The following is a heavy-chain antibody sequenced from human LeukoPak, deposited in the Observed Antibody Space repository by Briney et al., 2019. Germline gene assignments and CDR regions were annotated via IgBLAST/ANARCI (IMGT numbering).Heavy chain of an antibody. CDR1: GFSIRSSW. CDR2: KNEDGSVT. V-gene: IGHV3-7*01. Sequence: PGGSLRLSCAVSGFSIRSSWMSWVRQIPGKGLEWVVDKNEDGSVTWYADSVKGRFTVSRDNAKNSVDLQMSSLRAEDTAVYYCARDPAWGAIDYWGQGTLVTVSS. J-gene: IGHJ4*02. CDR3: ARDPAWGAIDY. D-gene: IGHD7-27*01.